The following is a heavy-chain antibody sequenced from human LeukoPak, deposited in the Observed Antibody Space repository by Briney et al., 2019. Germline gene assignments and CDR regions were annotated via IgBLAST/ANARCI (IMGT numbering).Heavy chain of an antibody. V-gene: IGHV4-59*08. CDR1: GGSISNYY. D-gene: IGHD2-21*02. CDR3: ARTYPDCDY. CDR2: IYYSGST. Sequence: SETLSLTCTVSGGSISNYYWSWIRQPPGKGLEWIGYIYYSGSTNYNPSLKSRVTISVDTSKNQFSLKLTSVTATDTAVYYCARTYPDCDYWGQGTLVTVSS. J-gene: IGHJ4*02.